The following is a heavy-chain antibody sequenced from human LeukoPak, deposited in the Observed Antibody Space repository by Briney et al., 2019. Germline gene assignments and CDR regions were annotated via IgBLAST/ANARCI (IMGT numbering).Heavy chain of an antibody. J-gene: IGHJ4*02. Sequence: GGSLRLSCAASGFTFSSYAMSWVRQAPEKGLEWVSAICGSGGSTYYADSVKGRFTISRDNSKNTLYLQMNSLRAEDTAVYYCAKSVPVGGYNSPILHFDYWGRGTLVTVSS. CDR3: AKSVPVGGYNSPILHFDY. CDR2: ICGSGGST. CDR1: GFTFSSYA. D-gene: IGHD5-24*01. V-gene: IGHV3-23*01.